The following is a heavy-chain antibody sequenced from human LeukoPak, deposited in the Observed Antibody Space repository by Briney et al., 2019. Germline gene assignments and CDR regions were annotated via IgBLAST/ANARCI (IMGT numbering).Heavy chain of an antibody. Sequence: SVTLSCKASGGTFSSYAISWVRQPPGQGLEWMGGVIPIFGTANYAQKFQGRVTITTDESTSTAYMELSSLRSEDTAVYYCARGPYSSNYYYYYMDVWGKGTTVTVSS. CDR3: ARGPYSSNYYYYYMDV. J-gene: IGHJ6*03. CDR2: VIPIFGTA. V-gene: IGHV1-69*05. D-gene: IGHD6-13*01. CDR1: GGTFSSYA.